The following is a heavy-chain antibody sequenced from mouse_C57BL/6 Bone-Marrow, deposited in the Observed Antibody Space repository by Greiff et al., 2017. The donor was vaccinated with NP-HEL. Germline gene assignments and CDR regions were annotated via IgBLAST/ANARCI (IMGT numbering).Heavy chain of an antibody. Sequence: VQLQQSGPELVKPGASVKMSCKASGYTFTDYNMHWVKQSHGKSLEWIGYINPNNGGTSYNQKFKGKATLTVNKSSSTAYMELRSLTSEDSAVYYRASPRYHPYWYLDDWGTGTTVTVSS. D-gene: IGHD1-1*01. CDR1: GYTFTDYN. CDR3: ASPRYHPYWYLDD. CDR2: INPNNGGT. J-gene: IGHJ1*03. V-gene: IGHV1-22*01.